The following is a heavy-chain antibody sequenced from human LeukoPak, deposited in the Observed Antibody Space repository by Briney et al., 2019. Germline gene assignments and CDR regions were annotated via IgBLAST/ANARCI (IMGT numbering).Heavy chain of an antibody. D-gene: IGHD4-23*01. CDR3: VKARGVAGNGLYFQH. Sequence: GGSLRLSCAASGFIFSNDWMSWVRQAPGKGLEWISTISWNSGSIAYVDSVKGRFTISRDNSKRSLYLQMNSLRVEDTALYYCVKARGVAGNGLYFQHWGQGTLVTVSS. V-gene: IGHV3-9*01. CDR1: GFIFSNDW. CDR2: ISWNSGSI. J-gene: IGHJ1*01.